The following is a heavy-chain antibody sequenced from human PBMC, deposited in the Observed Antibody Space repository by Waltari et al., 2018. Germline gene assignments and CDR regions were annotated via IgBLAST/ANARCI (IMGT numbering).Heavy chain of an antibody. CDR2: IHRSGRT. V-gene: IGHV4-4*02. Sequence: QLQLQESGPGLVKPSGTLSLTCRVSGDSMFTNNWWSWVRQSQEKGLEWIGQIHRSGRTNYNPSLESRVTISLDTANNQFSLKLASTTAADTAVYYCARDRGRGLYLDSWGQGTLVTVSP. J-gene: IGHJ5*01. D-gene: IGHD2-15*01. CDR3: ARDRGRGLYLDS. CDR1: GDSMFTNNW.